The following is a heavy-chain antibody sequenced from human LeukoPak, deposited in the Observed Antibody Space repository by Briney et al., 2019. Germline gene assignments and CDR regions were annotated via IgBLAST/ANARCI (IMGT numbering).Heavy chain of an antibody. V-gene: IGHV5-51*01. D-gene: IGHD3-10*01. CDR3: ARLTMVRGVISPADY. CDR2: IYPGDSDT. Sequence: GASLKISCKGSGYSFTSYWIGWVRPMPGKGLEWMGIIYPGDSDTRYSPSFQGQVTISADKSISTAYLQWSSLKASDTAMYYCARLTMVRGVISPADYWGQGTLVTVSS. CDR1: GYSFTSYW. J-gene: IGHJ4*02.